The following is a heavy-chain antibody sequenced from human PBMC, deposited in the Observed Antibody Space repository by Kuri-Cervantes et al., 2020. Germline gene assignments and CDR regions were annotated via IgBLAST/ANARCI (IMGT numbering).Heavy chain of an antibody. V-gene: IGHV1-2*02. J-gene: IGHJ4*02. D-gene: IGHD5-18*01. CDR3: AGVDTAMALFDY. CDR2: INPNSGGT. Sequence: ASVKVSCKASGYTFTGYYMHWVRQAPGQGLEWMGWINPNSGGTSYAQKFQGRVTMTRDTSISTAYMELSRLRSDDTAVYYCAGVDTAMALFDYWGQGTLVTVSS. CDR1: GYTFTGYY.